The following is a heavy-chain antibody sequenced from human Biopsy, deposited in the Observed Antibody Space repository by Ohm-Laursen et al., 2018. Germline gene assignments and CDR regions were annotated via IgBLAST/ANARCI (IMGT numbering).Heavy chain of an antibody. CDR1: GVTLSGYS. CDR2: ISASSSYI. Sequence: SLRLSCSASGVTLSGYSMNWVRQAPGKGPEWVSSISASSSYIYYADSVKGRFTVSRDNANNSLFLQMNSLRAEDTAVYYCARFPDFWSGYYVDSWGQGTLVTVSS. V-gene: IGHV3-21*04. D-gene: IGHD3-3*01. J-gene: IGHJ4*02. CDR3: ARFPDFWSGYYVDS.